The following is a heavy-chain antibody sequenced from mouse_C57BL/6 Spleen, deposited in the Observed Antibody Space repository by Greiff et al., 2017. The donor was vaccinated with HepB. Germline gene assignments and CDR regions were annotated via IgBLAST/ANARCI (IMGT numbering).Heavy chain of an antibody. V-gene: IGHV3-6*01. CDR1: GYSITSGYY. CDR3: ARDELRGVFAY. J-gene: IGHJ3*01. Sequence: EVQRVESGPGLVKPSQSLSLTCSVTGYSITSGYYWNWIRQFPGNQLEWMGYISYDGSNNYNPSLKNRISITRDTSKNQFFLKLNSVTTEDTATYYCARDELRGVFAYWGQGTLVTVSA. D-gene: IGHD1-1*01. CDR2: ISYDGSN.